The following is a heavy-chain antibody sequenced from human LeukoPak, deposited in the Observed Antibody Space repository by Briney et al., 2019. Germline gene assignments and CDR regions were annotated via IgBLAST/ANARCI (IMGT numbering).Heavy chain of an antibody. CDR1: GDSVSSNSGA. V-gene: IGHV6-1*01. D-gene: IGHD4-23*01. CDR3: ASSYYAGNSLDD. J-gene: IGHJ4*02. CDR2: TYYRSKWYN. Sequence: SQTPSLTCAISGDSVSSNSGAWNWIRQSPSRGLEWLGRTYYRSKWYNDYAVSVKSRITINPDTSKNQFSLQLNSVTPEDTAVYYCASSYYAGNSLDDWGQGTLVTVSS.